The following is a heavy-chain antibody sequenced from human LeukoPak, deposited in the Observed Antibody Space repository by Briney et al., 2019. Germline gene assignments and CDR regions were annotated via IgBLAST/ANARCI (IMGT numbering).Heavy chain of an antibody. Sequence: GESLKISCKGSGYSFASFWIGWVRQMPGKGLEWMGVIYPADSDTRYSPSFQGQVTISADKSTSTAYLQWSTPKASDTAIYYCARQSAAAQYTNWFDPWGQGTLVTVSS. J-gene: IGHJ5*02. V-gene: IGHV5-51*01. CDR1: GYSFASFW. CDR3: ARQSAAAQYTNWFDP. CDR2: IYPADSDT. D-gene: IGHD2-2*01.